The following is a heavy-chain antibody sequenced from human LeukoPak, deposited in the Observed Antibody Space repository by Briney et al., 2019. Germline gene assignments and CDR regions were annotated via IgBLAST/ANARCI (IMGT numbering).Heavy chain of an antibody. D-gene: IGHD6-19*01. Sequence: GGSLRLSCSASGFTFKNYAIHWVRQAPGKGLEYVSGISSNGRSPYYADSVNGRFAISRDNSKNMVYLQVGSLRLEDTAVYYCVKSRGLAAAGHYYGMDVWGQGTTVTVSS. V-gene: IGHV3-64D*06. J-gene: IGHJ6*02. CDR1: GFTFKNYA. CDR3: VKSRGLAAAGHYYGMDV. CDR2: ISSNGRSP.